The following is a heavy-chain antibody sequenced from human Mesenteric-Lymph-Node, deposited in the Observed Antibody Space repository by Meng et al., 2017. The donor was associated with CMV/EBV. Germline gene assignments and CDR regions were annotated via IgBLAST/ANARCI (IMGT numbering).Heavy chain of an antibody. V-gene: IGHV3-11*04. CDR3: ARDSCSSSSCYQGSGYYGMDV. CDR1: GFTFSDYY. CDR2: ISSSGSTI. J-gene: IGHJ6*02. D-gene: IGHD2-2*01. Sequence: GESLKISCAASGFTFSDYYMSWIRQAPGKGLEWVSYISSSGSTIYYADSVKGRFTISRDNAKNSLYLQMNTLRAEDTAVYYCARDSCSSSSCYQGSGYYGMDVWGQGTTVTVSS.